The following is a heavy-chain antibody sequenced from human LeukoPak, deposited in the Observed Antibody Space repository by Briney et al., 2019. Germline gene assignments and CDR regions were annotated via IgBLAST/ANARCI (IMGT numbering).Heavy chain of an antibody. V-gene: IGHV4-59*01. CDR1: GGSISSYY. J-gene: IGHJ3*02. CDR3: ATTRFGELFLRDAFDI. CDR2: IYYSGST. Sequence: SETLSLTCTVSGGSISSYYWSWIRQPPGKGLEWIGYIYYSGSTNYNPSLKSRVTISVDTSKNQFSLKLSSVTAADTAVYYCATTRFGELFLRDAFDIWGQGTMVTVSS. D-gene: IGHD3-10*01.